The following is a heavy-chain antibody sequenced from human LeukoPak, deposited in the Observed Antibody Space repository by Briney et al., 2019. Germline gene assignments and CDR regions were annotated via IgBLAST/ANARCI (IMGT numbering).Heavy chain of an antibody. CDR2: IYSGGST. V-gene: IGHV3-66*02. J-gene: IGHJ6*03. CDR1: GFTVSSNY. Sequence: QPGGSLRLSCAASGFTVSSNYMSWVRQAPGKGLEWVSAIYSGGSTYYADSVKGRFTISRDNSKSTLYLQMNSLRAEDTAVYYCARDLTIFGVFRRVRTLDYMDVWGKGTTVAVSS. D-gene: IGHD3-3*01. CDR3: ARDLTIFGVFRRVRTLDYMDV.